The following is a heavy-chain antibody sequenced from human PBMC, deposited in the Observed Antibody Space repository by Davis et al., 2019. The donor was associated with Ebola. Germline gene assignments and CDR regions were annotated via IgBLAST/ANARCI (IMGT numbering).Heavy chain of an antibody. CDR2: IYYSGST. Sequence: PSETLSLTCTVSGGSISSYYWSWIRQPPGKGLEWIGYIYYSGSTNYNPSLKSRVTISVDTSKNQFSLKLSSVTAADTAVYYCARGSNDIVVVPAAPRHYYYYMDVWGKGTTVTVSS. J-gene: IGHJ6*03. CDR3: ARGSNDIVVVPAAPRHYYYYMDV. V-gene: IGHV4-59*01. D-gene: IGHD2-2*01. CDR1: GGSISSYY.